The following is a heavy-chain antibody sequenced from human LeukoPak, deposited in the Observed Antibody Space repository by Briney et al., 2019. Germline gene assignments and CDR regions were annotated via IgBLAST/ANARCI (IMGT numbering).Heavy chain of an antibody. Sequence: ASVKVSCKASGYTFTSYDINWVRQATGQGLEWMGWMNPNSGNTGYAQKFQGRITMTRNTSISTAYMELSSLRSEDTAVYYCARVPTPGLDAFDIWGQGTMVTVSS. CDR1: GYTFTSYD. V-gene: IGHV1-8*01. CDR3: ARVPTPGLDAFDI. CDR2: MNPNSGNT. J-gene: IGHJ3*02.